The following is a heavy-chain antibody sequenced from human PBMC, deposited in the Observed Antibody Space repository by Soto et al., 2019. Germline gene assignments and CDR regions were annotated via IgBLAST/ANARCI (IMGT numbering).Heavy chain of an antibody. Sequence: EVQLVESGGGLVQPGGSLRLSCAASGFTLSTYSMNWVRQAPGKGLEWVSYISSSSSTIYHADSVKGRFTISRDSAKNSLYLQMNSLRDEDTAVYYCARDHTPVTTRWGYFDIWGRGTLVTVSS. CDR2: ISSSSSTI. D-gene: IGHD4-17*01. V-gene: IGHV3-48*02. CDR1: GFTLSTYS. J-gene: IGHJ2*01. CDR3: ARDHTPVTTRWGYFDI.